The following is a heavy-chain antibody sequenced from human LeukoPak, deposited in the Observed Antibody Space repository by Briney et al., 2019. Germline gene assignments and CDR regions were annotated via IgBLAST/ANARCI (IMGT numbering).Heavy chain of an antibody. Sequence: ASVNVSCKASGYTFTSYDINWVRQVTGGGLEWMGWMNPNRGNTGYAQKFEGRVTMTRNTSINTAYMELSSLRSEDTAVYYCARALVATILNWFDPWGKGTLVTVSS. V-gene: IGHV1-8*01. CDR2: MNPNRGNT. CDR3: ARALVATILNWFDP. D-gene: IGHD5-12*01. CDR1: GYTFTSYD. J-gene: IGHJ5*02.